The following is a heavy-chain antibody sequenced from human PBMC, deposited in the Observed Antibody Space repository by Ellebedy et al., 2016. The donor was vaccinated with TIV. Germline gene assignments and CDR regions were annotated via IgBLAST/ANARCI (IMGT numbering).Heavy chain of an antibody. CDR3: ARDGDYSNYY. CDR1: GFTFSSYS. J-gene: IGHJ4*02. Sequence: GGSLRLXCAASGFTFSSYSMNWVRQAPGKGLEWVSYISSSDSTIYYAGSVKGRFTISRDNAKNSLYLQMNSLRAEDTAVYYCARDGDYSNYYWGQGTLVTVSS. V-gene: IGHV3-48*01. CDR2: ISSSDSTI. D-gene: IGHD4-11*01.